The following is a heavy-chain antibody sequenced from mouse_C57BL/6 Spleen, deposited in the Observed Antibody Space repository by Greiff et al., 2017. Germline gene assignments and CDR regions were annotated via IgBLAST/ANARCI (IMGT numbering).Heavy chain of an antibody. CDR2: IYPGSGDT. J-gene: IGHJ3*01. CDR1: GYTFTSYN. Sequence: LHQSGAELVRPGASVKMSCKASGYTFTSYNMHWVKQTPRQGLEWIGVIYPGSGDTSYNQTFKGKATLTVDKSSSTAYMQLSSLTSEDSAVYFCARGGFSWFAYWGQGTLVTVSA. CDR3: ARGGFSWFAY. V-gene: IGHV1-12*01.